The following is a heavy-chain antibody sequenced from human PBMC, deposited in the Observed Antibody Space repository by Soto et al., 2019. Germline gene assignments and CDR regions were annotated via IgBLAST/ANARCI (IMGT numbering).Heavy chain of an antibody. J-gene: IGHJ6*02. Sequence: QVKLQESGPGLVKPSQTLSLTCTVSGGSISSGGYYWSWIRQHPGKGLEWIGYIYYSGNTYYNPSLMSRVTLSIDTSKNQFSLKLSSVTAADTAVYYCAREGMNYNDSSGYWVRNGMYVWGQGTTVTVSS. CDR2: IYYSGNT. CDR1: GGSISSGGYY. V-gene: IGHV4-31*03. CDR3: AREGMNYNDSSGYWVRNGMYV. D-gene: IGHD3-22*01.